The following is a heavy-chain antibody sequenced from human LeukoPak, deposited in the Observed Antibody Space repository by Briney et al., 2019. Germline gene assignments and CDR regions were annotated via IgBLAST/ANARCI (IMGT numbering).Heavy chain of an antibody. CDR3: ARDRTDYDILTASENWFDP. J-gene: IGHJ5*02. V-gene: IGHV4-39*06. D-gene: IGHD3-9*01. CDR1: GGSISSSSYY. CDR2: IYYSGST. Sequence: PSETLSLTCTVSGGSISSSSYYWGWIRQPPGKGLEWIGSIYYSGSTNYNPSLKSRVTISLDTSQNQFTLKLSSVTAADTAVYYCARDRTDYDILTASENWFDPWGQGTLVTVSS.